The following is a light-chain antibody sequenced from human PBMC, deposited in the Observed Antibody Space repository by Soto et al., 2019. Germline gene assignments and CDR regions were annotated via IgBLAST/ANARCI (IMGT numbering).Light chain of an antibody. V-gene: IGKV2-30*01. J-gene: IGKJ1*01. CDR2: KVS. CDR1: RSLLYSDGNTY. CDR3: MQGVYWPPGRA. Sequence: DVVMTQSPLSLPVTLGQPASISCRSSRSLLYSDGNTYLNWFQQRPGQPPRRLIYKVSNRDSGVPDRFSGSGSGTDLTLKISRVEAEDVGVYYCMQGVYWPPGRAFGQGTKVAIK.